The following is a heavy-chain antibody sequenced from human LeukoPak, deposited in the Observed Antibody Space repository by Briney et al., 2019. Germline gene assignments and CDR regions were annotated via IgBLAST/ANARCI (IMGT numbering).Heavy chain of an antibody. CDR3: ATSGWYLLPGVY. Sequence: SETLSLTCAVSGGSISSGSESWSWLRQPPGKGLEWIGNVYYSGTTYYNPSLESRVTISVDTSKNQFSLKLSSVTAADTAVYYCATSGWYLLPGVYWGQGTLVTVSS. V-gene: IGHV4-30-2*03. CDR2: VYYSGTT. J-gene: IGHJ4*02. CDR1: GGSISSGSES. D-gene: IGHD6-19*01.